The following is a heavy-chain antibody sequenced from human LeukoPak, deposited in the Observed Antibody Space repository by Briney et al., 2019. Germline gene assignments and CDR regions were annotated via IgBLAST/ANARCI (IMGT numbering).Heavy chain of an antibody. Sequence: SQTLSLTCAISGDSVSSNSVTWNWIRQSPSRGLDWLGRTNYRSTWYNDYAVSVRGRITVNPDTSKNQFSLHRNSVTPEDTAVYYCARRLTQYDCFDPWGQGILVTVSS. CDR3: ARRLTQYDCFDP. CDR1: GDSVSSNSVT. D-gene: IGHD2-2*01. CDR2: TNYRSTWYN. J-gene: IGHJ5*02. V-gene: IGHV6-1*01.